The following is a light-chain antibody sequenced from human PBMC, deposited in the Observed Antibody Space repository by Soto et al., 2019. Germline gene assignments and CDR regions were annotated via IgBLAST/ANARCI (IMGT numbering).Light chain of an antibody. CDR3: QTWGTGSWV. V-gene: IGLV4-69*01. J-gene: IGLJ3*02. CDR1: SGHSSYA. CDR2: VNSAGSH. Sequence: QLVLTQSPSASASLGASVKLTCTLSSGHSSYAIAWHQQQPDQGPRFLMKVNSAGSHSKGDGIPDRFSGSSSGAERYLTISSLQSEDEADYYCQTWGTGSWVFGGGTKLTVL.